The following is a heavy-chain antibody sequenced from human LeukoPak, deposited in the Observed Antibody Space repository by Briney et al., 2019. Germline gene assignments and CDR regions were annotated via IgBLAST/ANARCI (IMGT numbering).Heavy chain of an antibody. D-gene: IGHD3-22*01. CDR2: ISSSGSTI. V-gene: IGHV3-11*04. Sequence: YYWGWIRQPPGKGLEWDSYISSSGSTIYYADAGKVRFTISRDNAKNSLYLQMNSLRAEDTAVYYCARDYYDSSGYYYFDYWGQGTLVTVSS. J-gene: IGHJ4*02. CDR3: ARDYYDSSGYYYFDY. CDR1: YY.